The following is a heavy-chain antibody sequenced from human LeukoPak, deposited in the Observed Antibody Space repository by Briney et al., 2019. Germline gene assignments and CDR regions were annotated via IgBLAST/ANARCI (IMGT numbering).Heavy chain of an antibody. CDR1: GGSISSYY. J-gene: IGHJ4*02. Sequence: PSETLSLTCTVSGGSISSYYWSWIRHPPGKGLEWIGYIYYSGSTNYNPSLKSRVTISVDTSKNQFSLKLSSVTAADTAVYYCARQTPMVRGVTSFDYWGQGTLVTVSS. D-gene: IGHD3-10*01. CDR3: ARQTPMVRGVTSFDY. V-gene: IGHV4-59*08. CDR2: IYYSGST.